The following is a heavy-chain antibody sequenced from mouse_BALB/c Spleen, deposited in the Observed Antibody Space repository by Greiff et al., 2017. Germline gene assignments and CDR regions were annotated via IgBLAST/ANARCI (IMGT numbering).Heavy chain of an antibody. CDR2: ISSGGST. CDR3: AREDYYGSAWFAY. V-gene: IGHV5-6-5*01. D-gene: IGHD2-1*01. J-gene: IGHJ3*01. Sequence: EVKLLESGGGLVKPGGSLKLSCAASGFTFSSYAMSWVRQTPEKRLEWVASISSGGSTSYSDSVKGRFTISIDNARNILYLQMSSLRSEDTAMYYCAREDYYGSAWFAYWGQGTLVTVSA. CDR1: GFTFSSYA.